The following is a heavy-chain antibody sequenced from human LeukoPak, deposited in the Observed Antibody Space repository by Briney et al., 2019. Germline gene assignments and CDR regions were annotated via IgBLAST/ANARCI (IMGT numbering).Heavy chain of an antibody. CDR1: GGSFSDYY. J-gene: IGHJ5*02. Sequence: SETLSLTCAVYGGSFSDYYWDWIRQPPGKGLEWIGEVNHSGSTNYNPSLKSRVTISADTSKNQLSLKLSSVTAADTAVYYCARGSVVAARDHQNWFDPWGQGTLVTVSS. V-gene: IGHV4-34*01. CDR2: VNHSGST. CDR3: ARGSVVAARDHQNWFDP. D-gene: IGHD2-15*01.